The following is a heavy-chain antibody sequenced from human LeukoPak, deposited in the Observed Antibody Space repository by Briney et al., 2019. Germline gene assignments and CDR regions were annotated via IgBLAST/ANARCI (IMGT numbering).Heavy chain of an antibody. CDR3: SRENGAFSPFGY. CDR1: GGSITSTNW. CDR2: VSLSGLT. J-gene: IGHJ4*02. V-gene: IGHV4-4*02. Sequence: SETLSLTCGVSGGSITSTNWWSWVRQPPGQGLEWIGEVSLSGLTNYNPSLSSRVIMALDTSKNHLSLHLTSVTAADTAVHYCSRENGAFSPFGYWGQGYLVTVLS. D-gene: IGHD2-8*01.